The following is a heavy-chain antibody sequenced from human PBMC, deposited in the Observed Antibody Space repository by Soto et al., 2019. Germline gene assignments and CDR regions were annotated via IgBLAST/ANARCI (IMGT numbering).Heavy chain of an antibody. CDR2: IYAAGST. J-gene: IGHJ3*02. V-gene: IGHV3-66*01. CDR1: GFTVSGNY. D-gene: IGHD2-8*02. CDR3: ACDIFKTGATGVFEI. Sequence: EVQLVESGGGLVQPGGSLRLSCAASGFTVSGNYMSWVRQAPGRGLEWVSVIYAAGSTYYIDSVNGRITISRDNSKNALYLLLNSLRAVNKDVNYCACDIFKTGATGVFEIWGQGTRVTVSS.